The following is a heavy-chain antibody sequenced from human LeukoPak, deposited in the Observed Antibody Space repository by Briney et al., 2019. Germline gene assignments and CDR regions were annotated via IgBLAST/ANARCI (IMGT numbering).Heavy chain of an antibody. CDR2: INTDGSST. D-gene: IGHD3-3*01. Sequence: GGSLRLSCAASGFTVSSNYMSWVRQAPGKGLVWVSRINTDGSSTSYADSVKGRFTISRDNAKNTLYLQMNSLRAEDTAVYYCARAQDFWSGGFDYWGQGTLVTVSS. V-gene: IGHV3-74*01. CDR1: GFTVSSNY. CDR3: ARAQDFWSGGFDY. J-gene: IGHJ4*02.